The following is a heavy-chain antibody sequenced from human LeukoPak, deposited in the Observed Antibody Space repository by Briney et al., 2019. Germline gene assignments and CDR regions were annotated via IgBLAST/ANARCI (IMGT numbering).Heavy chain of an antibody. Sequence: GGSLRLSCAASGFTFSTYGMHWVRQAPGKGLEWVTVIWYDGSNKYYADSVKGRFTISRDNSKNTLYLQMNSLRAEDTAVYYCAKDLRSYYYDSSGDPSFYSDYWGQGTLVTVSS. CDR1: GFTFSTYG. CDR3: AKDLRSYYYDSSGDPSFYSDY. CDR2: IWYDGSNK. J-gene: IGHJ4*02. D-gene: IGHD3-22*01. V-gene: IGHV3-33*06.